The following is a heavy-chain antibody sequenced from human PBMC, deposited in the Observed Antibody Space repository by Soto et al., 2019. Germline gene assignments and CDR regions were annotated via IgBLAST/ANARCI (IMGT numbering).Heavy chain of an antibody. V-gene: IGHV1-2*02. Sequence: QVQLVQSGAELKKPGASVKVSCKTSGYTFTGYYLEWVRQAPGQGLEWMGWITPNSGDTNYAQKFQGSVTLTRDTSSSTAYMELSSLRSDDTAVYYCARDSRITAADDAFDIWGQGTMVTISS. D-gene: IGHD6-13*01. J-gene: IGHJ3*02. CDR2: ITPNSGDT. CDR3: ARDSRITAADDAFDI. CDR1: GYTFTGYY.